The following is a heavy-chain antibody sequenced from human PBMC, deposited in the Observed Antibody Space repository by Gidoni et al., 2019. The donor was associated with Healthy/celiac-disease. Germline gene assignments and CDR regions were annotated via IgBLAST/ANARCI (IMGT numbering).Heavy chain of an antibody. Sequence: QVQLQQWGAGLLTPSEPLSLTCAVYGGSFSGYYCSWIRPPPGTGLEWIGEINHSGSTNYNPSLKSRVTISVDTSKNQFSLKLSSVTAADTAVYYCASYYDYVWGSYRYTPRYFQHWGQGTLVTVSS. D-gene: IGHD3-16*02. CDR2: INHSGST. V-gene: IGHV4-34*01. J-gene: IGHJ1*01. CDR3: ASYYDYVWGSYRYTPRYFQH. CDR1: GGSFSGYY.